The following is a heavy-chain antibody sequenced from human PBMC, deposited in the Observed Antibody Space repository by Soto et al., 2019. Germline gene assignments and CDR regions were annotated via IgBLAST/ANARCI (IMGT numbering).Heavy chain of an antibody. Sequence: PSETLSLTCTVSGGSISGYFWSWIRQPPGKGLDWVGYIYFSGITNYNPSLKSRVSLLVDTSKNYFSLSLNSVTAADTAVYYCARARSGYNIDAFDIWGQRKMVTVSS. CDR2: IYFSGIT. J-gene: IGHJ3*02. CDR3: ARARSGYNIDAFDI. V-gene: IGHV4-59*01. CDR1: GGSISGYF. D-gene: IGHD5-12*01.